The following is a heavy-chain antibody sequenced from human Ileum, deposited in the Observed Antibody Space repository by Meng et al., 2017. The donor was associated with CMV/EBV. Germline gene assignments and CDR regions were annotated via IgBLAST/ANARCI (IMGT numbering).Heavy chain of an antibody. CDR2: LNSDGRTT. J-gene: IGHJ4*02. V-gene: IGHV3-74*01. Sequence: GESLKISCAASGFTFSHYWMHWVRQAPGKGLVWVSRLNSDGRTTFYADSVKGRFTISRDNAKNTLYLQMNSLRVEDTAVYYCARDRYGEYGDYWGQGNQVNGAS. CDR3: ARDRYGEYGDY. CDR1: GFTFSHYW. D-gene: IGHD4-17*01.